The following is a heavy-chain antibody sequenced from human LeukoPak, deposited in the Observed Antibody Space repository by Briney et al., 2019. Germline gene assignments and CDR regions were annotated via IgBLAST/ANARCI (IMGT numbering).Heavy chain of an antibody. V-gene: IGHV1-8*01. CDR1: RYTFSSYD. J-gene: IGHJ4*02. D-gene: IGHD3-22*01. Sequence: ASVKVSCKASRYTFSSYDINWVREAAGQGLVWMGWMNPNTGRTGFAQKFQGRLTMTRDTSISTAYMELSSLRSEDTAVYYCARLSQTPDYYSSGGYYYLGYWGQGTPVTVSS. CDR2: MNPNTGRT. CDR3: ARLSQTPDYYSSGGYYYLGY.